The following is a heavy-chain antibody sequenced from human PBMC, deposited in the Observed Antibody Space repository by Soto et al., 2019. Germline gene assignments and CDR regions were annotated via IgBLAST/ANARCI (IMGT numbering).Heavy chain of an antibody. Sequence: GGSLRLSCAASGVTFSSYWMHWVRQAPGKGLVWVSRIKYDGSNTNYADSVRGRFSISRDNAENTVYLQINSLGAEDTAIYYCARGIRNYYGMDVWGQGTTVTVSS. CDR2: IKYDGSNT. D-gene: IGHD5-18*01. CDR3: ARGIRNYYGMDV. J-gene: IGHJ6*02. CDR1: GVTFSSYW. V-gene: IGHV3-74*01.